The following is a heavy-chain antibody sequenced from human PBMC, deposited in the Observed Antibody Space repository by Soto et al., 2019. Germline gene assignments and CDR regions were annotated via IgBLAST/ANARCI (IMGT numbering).Heavy chain of an antibody. J-gene: IGHJ4*02. Sequence: PSETLSLTCTVSGGSISSSSYYWGWIRQPPGKGLEWIGSIYYSGSTYYNPSLKSRVTISVDTSKNQFSLKLSSVTAADTAVYYCARSPGLAAAGLLDDWGQGTLVTVSS. D-gene: IGHD6-13*01. CDR3: ARSPGLAAAGLLDD. CDR2: IYYSGST. CDR1: GGSISSSSYY. V-gene: IGHV4-39*01.